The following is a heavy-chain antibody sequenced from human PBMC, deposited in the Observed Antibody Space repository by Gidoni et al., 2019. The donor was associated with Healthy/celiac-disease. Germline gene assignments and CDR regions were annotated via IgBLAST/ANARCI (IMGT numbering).Heavy chain of an antibody. CDR3: AKDSPYSSGWSHPDY. D-gene: IGHD6-19*01. J-gene: IGHJ4*02. CDR1: GFTFSSYA. Sequence: EVQLLESGGGLVQPGGSLRLPCSASGFTFSSYAISWVRQAPGKGLEWVSAISGSGGSTYYADFVKGRFTISRDNSKNTLYLQMNSLRAEDTAVYYCAKDSPYSSGWSHPDYWGQGTLVTVSS. V-gene: IGHV3-23*01. CDR2: ISGSGGST.